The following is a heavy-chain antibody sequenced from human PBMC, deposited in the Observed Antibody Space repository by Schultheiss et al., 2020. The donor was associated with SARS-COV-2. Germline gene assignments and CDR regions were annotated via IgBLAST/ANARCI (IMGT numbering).Heavy chain of an antibody. V-gene: IGHV4-31*03. CDR1: GGSISSGGYY. D-gene: IGHD3-3*01. CDR3: ARLLGVVIIRPSWFDP. CDR2: IYYSGST. J-gene: IGHJ5*02. Sequence: SETLSLTCTVSGGSISSGGYYWSWIRQHPGKGLEWIGYIYYSGSTYYNPSLKSRVTISVDTSKNQFSLKLSSVTAADTAVYYCARLLGVVIIRPSWFDPWGQGTLVTVSS.